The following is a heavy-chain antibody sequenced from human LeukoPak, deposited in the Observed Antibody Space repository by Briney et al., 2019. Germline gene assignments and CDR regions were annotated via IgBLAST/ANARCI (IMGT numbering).Heavy chain of an antibody. CDR1: GFTFTDYT. V-gene: IGHV3-21*01. CDR2: ISSTSGFI. Sequence: GGSLRFSCAASGFTFTDYTMNWVRQAPGMGLEWVSSISSTSGFIYYADSVKGRFTISRDNAKNSLDLQMNSLRAEDTALYFCARGNDFDYWGQGTVVTVSS. CDR3: ARGNDFDY. D-gene: IGHD1-1*01. J-gene: IGHJ4*02.